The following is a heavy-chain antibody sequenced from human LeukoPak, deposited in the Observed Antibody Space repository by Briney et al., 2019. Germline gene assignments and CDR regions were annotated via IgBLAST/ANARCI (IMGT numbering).Heavy chain of an antibody. CDR3: ARESGIMVGDYYYYYMDV. CDR1: GLAFSTYD. CDR2: ISGGSTYI. D-gene: IGHD1-26*01. V-gene: IGHV3-21*01. Sequence: GGSLRLSCTASGLAFSTYDMNWVRQAPGKGLEWVSYISGGSTYIYYTDSVKGRFTISRDNAKNSLNLQMESLSAEDTAVYYCARESGIMVGDYYYYYMDVWGIGTTVTVSS. J-gene: IGHJ6*03.